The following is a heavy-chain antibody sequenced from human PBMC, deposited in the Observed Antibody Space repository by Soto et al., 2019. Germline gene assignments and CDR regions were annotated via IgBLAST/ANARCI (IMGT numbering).Heavy chain of an antibody. Sequence: GGSLRLSCAASGFIFSSYAISWVRQAPGKGLEWVSGISGSGSSTNYADSVKGRFTISRDNSKNTVYLQMNSLRAEDTAVYYCAKDKMYNWNYFFEYWGQGTLVTVSS. V-gene: IGHV3-23*01. CDR1: GFIFSSYA. CDR2: ISGSGSST. CDR3: AKDKMYNWNYFFEY. D-gene: IGHD1-7*01. J-gene: IGHJ4*02.